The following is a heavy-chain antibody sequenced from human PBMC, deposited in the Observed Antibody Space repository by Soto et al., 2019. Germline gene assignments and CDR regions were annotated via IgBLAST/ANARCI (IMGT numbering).Heavy chain of an antibody. CDR3: ARPANTVADHFDL. D-gene: IGHD4-17*01. Sequence: LGESLQISCQVSGYTFTIYWIGWVRQMPGKGLEWMGIIYPSDSDTRYSPSFQGQVTISADQSINTAYLQWDSLKASDTAIYYCARPANTVADHFDLWGQGTPVTVSS. CDR1: GYTFTIYW. V-gene: IGHV5-51*01. CDR2: IYPSDSDT. J-gene: IGHJ4*02.